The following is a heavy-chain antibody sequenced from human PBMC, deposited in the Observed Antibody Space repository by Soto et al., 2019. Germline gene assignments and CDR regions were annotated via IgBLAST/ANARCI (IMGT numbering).Heavy chain of an antibody. CDR3: ARLGYDILTGYLFPVGGYYFDY. Sequence: SETLSLTCTVSGGSISSSSYYWGWIRQPPGKGLEWIGSIYYSGRTYYNPSLKSRVTISVDTSKNQFSLKLGSVTAADTAVYYCARLGYDILTGYLFPVGGYYFDYWGQGTLVTVSS. V-gene: IGHV4-39*01. CDR1: GGSISSSSYY. D-gene: IGHD3-9*01. J-gene: IGHJ4*02. CDR2: IYYSGRT.